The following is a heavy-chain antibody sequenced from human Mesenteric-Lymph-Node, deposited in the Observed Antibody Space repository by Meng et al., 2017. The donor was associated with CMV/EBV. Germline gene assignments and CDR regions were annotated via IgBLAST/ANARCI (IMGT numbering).Heavy chain of an antibody. D-gene: IGHD2-2*01. V-gene: IGHV4-39*01. J-gene: IGHJ5*02. CDR3: ARRSAMLPNWFDP. CDR1: GDSVRNSYYY. CDR2: VYFGGHT. Sequence: VSGDSVRNSYYYWGWIRQPPGKGLEWIGNVYFGGHTYYNPSLKSRVTVSIEPSKNQVSLKVTSVTAADTAVYYCARRSAMLPNWFDPWGQGALVTVSS.